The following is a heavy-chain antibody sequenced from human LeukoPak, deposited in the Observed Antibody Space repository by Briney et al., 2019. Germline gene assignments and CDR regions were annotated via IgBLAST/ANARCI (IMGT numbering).Heavy chain of an antibody. CDR3: ARRARWYCSSTSCQDYYYYMDV. J-gene: IGHJ6*03. CDR1: GGSISSSSYY. CDR2: IYYSGST. D-gene: IGHD2-2*01. V-gene: IGHV4-39*01. Sequence: SETLSLTCTVSGGSISSSSYYWGWIRQPPGKGLEWIGSIYYSGSTYYNPSLKSRVTISVDTSKNQFSLKLSSVTAADTAVYYCARRARWYCSSTSCQDYYYYMDVWGKGTTVTVSS.